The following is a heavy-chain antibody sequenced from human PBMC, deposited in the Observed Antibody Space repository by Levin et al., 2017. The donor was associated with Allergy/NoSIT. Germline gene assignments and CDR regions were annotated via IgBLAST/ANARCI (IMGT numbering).Heavy chain of an antibody. V-gene: IGHV3-23*01. CDR3: AKSPVPLIAVAGLKFDY. D-gene: IGHD6-19*01. CDR1: GFTFSSYA. Sequence: RASETLSLTCAASGFTFSSYAMSWVRQAPGKGLEWVSAISGSGGSTYYADSVKGRFTISRDNSKNTLYLQMNSLRAEDTAVYYCAKSPVPLIAVAGLKFDYWGQGTLVTVSS. CDR2: ISGSGGST. J-gene: IGHJ4*02.